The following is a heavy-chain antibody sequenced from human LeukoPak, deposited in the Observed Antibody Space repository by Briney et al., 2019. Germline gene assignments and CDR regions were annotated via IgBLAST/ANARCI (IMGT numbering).Heavy chain of an antibody. Sequence: PGGSLRLSCAASGFTFSSYSMNWVRQAPGKGLEWVSSISSSSSYIYYADSVKGRFTISRDNAKNSLYLQMNSLRAEDTAVYYCARDVGSSGWYSAFVIWGQGTMVTVSS. CDR1: GFTFSSYS. CDR2: ISSSSSYI. CDR3: ARDVGSSGWYSAFVI. V-gene: IGHV3-21*01. J-gene: IGHJ3*02. D-gene: IGHD6-19*01.